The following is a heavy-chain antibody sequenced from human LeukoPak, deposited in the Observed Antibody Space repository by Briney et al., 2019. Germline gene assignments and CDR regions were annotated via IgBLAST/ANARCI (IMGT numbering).Heavy chain of an antibody. CDR2: VTGSGGST. Sequence: GGSLRLSCVASGFTFSNYAMSWVGQAPGKRLEWVSAVTGSGGSTYYADSVKGRFTISRDNSRNTLFLQMNSLRAEDTAVYYCAKWGDFDILTGYYVSDFWGQGTLVTVSS. D-gene: IGHD3-9*01. CDR3: AKWGDFDILTGYYVSDF. CDR1: GFTFSNYA. V-gene: IGHV3-23*01. J-gene: IGHJ4*02.